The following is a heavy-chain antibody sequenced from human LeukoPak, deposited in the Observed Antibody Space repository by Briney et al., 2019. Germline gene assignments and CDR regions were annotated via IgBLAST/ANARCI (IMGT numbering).Heavy chain of an antibody. V-gene: IGHV3-23*01. Sequence: GGSLRLSCAASGFTFSSYAMSWVRQAPGKGLEWVSAISGSGGSTYYADSVKGRFTISRDNAKNSLYLQMNSLRAEDTAVYYCARACSSTSCRWGQGTLVTVSS. CDR1: GFTFSSYA. D-gene: IGHD2-2*01. CDR3: ARACSSTSCR. CDR2: ISGSGGST. J-gene: IGHJ4*02.